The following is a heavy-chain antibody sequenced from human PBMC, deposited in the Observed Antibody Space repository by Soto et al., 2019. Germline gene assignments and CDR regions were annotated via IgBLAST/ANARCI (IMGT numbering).Heavy chain of an antibody. V-gene: IGHV5-51*01. Sequence: PGESLKISCQGFGYSFTSNWIFWVRQMPVKGLEFMGSIYPFNSDTTYSPSFQGHVTISSYNSINTSYLQLITLMASYTAIYYCAXXYXINMVRGLIPYFYHMDVWGKGTTVTVSS. J-gene: IGHJ6*04. D-gene: IGHD3-10*01. CDR2: IYPFNSDT. CDR1: GYSFTSNW. CDR3: AXXYXINMVRGLIPYFYHMDV.